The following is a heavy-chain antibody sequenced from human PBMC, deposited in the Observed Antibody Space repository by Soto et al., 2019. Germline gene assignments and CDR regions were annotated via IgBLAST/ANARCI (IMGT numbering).Heavy chain of an antibody. Sequence: QVQLQESGPGLVKPSQTLSLTCTVSGGSISSGDYYWSWIRQPPGKGLEWIGYIYYSGSTYYNPSLKSRVTISVDTSKNQFSLKLSSVTAADTAVYYCARDKLWFGTPGDNWFDPWGQGTLVTVSS. D-gene: IGHD3-10*01. CDR1: GGSISSGDYY. J-gene: IGHJ5*02. CDR2: IYYSGST. CDR3: ARDKLWFGTPGDNWFDP. V-gene: IGHV4-30-4*01.